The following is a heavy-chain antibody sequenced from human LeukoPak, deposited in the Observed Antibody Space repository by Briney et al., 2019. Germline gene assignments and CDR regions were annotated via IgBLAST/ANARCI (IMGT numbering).Heavy chain of an antibody. CDR3: AKDIPYYYDSNVYY. CDR1: GFTFSSYA. CDR2: ISGSGGST. V-gene: IGHV3-23*01. J-gene: IGHJ4*02. D-gene: IGHD3-22*01. Sequence: GSLRLSCAASGFTFSSYAMNWVRQAPGQGLEWVSAISGSGGSTYYADSVKGRFTISRDNSKNTLYLQMNSLSAGDTAVYYCAKDIPYYYDSNVYYWGQGTLVTVSS.